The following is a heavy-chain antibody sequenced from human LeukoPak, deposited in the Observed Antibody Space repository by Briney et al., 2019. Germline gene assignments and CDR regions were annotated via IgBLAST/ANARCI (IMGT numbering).Heavy chain of an antibody. CDR3: ARFLDCSSTSCYTGLYYYYMDV. D-gene: IGHD2-2*02. CDR1: GFTFSSYS. CDR2: ISSSSSYI. Sequence: GGSLRLSCAASGFTFSSYSMNWVRQAPGKGLEWVSCISSSSSYIYYADSVKGRFTISRDNAKNSLYLQMNSLRAEDTAVYYCARFLDCSSTSCYTGLYYYYMDVWGKGTTVTVSS. V-gene: IGHV3-21*01. J-gene: IGHJ6*03.